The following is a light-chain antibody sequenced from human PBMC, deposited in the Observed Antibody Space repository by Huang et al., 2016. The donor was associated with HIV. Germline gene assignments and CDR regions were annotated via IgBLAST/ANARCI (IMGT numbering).Light chain of an antibody. Sequence: DAVMTQSPLSLHVPPGEPASISCRSSQSLRHRYGLNYLDWYLQKPGQSPQLLIHVGSSRASGVPDRFSGGGSGTDFSLNISRVEADDAGIYYCMEALQAPYTFGQGTKLEI. J-gene: IGKJ2*01. V-gene: IGKV2-28*01. CDR2: VGS. CDR3: MEALQAPYT. CDR1: QSLRHRYGLNY.